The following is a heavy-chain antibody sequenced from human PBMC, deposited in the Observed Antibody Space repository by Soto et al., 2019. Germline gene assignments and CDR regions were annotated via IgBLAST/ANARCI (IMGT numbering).Heavy chain of an antibody. D-gene: IGHD2-8*01. J-gene: IGHJ5*02. CDR2: ISAYNGNT. V-gene: IGHV1-18*04. CDR3: ASDGAVLMVYAPNWFDP. CDR1: GYTFTSYG. Sequence: QVQLVQSGAEVKKPGASVKVSCKASGYTFTSYGISWVRQAPGQGLEWMGWISAYNGNTNYAQKLQGRVTMTTDTSTSTAYMELRSLRSDDTAVYYCASDGAVLMVYAPNWFDPWGQGTLVTVSS.